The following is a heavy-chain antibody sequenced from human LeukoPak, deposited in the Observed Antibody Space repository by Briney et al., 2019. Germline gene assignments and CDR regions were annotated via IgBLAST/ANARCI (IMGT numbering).Heavy chain of an antibody. J-gene: IGHJ5*02. V-gene: IGHV4-39*02. CDR1: GGSISSSSYY. D-gene: IGHD3-10*01. Sequence: PSETLSLTCTVSGGSISSSSYYWGWIRQPPGKGLERIGGIYYSGSTYYNPSLKSRVTISVDTAKNQFSLKLSSVTAADTAVYYCAREVHRDWFDPWGQGTLVTVSS. CDR3: AREVHRDWFDP. CDR2: IYYSGST.